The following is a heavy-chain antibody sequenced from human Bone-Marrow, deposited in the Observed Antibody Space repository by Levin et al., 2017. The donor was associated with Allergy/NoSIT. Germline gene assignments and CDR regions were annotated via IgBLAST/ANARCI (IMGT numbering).Heavy chain of an antibody. D-gene: IGHD3-22*01. CDR3: ARAGYYDSSGGFDY. CDR2: IGTAGDT. J-gene: IGHJ4*02. V-gene: IGHV3-13*01. Sequence: SLLLSFSSSGFPFLSSALHWVRQVTGKGLEWVSVIGTAGDTYYPGSVKGRFTISRENAKNSLSLQMNSLRAGDTAVYYCARAGYYDSSGGFDYWGQGTLVTVSS. CDR1: GFPFLSSA.